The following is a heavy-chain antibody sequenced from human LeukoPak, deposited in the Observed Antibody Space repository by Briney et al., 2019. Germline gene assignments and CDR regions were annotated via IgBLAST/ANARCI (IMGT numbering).Heavy chain of an antibody. J-gene: IGHJ4*02. Sequence: SQTLSLTCAISGDSVSSNSAAWNWIRQSPSRGLEWLGRTYYRSKWSNDYAVSVKSRITINPDTSRNQFSLQLNSVTPEDTAVYYCARYYYDSRGYYYYYFDYWGQGTLVTVPS. CDR1: GDSVSSNSAA. D-gene: IGHD3-22*01. V-gene: IGHV6-1*01. CDR3: ARYYYDSRGYYYYYFDY. CDR2: TYYRSKWSN.